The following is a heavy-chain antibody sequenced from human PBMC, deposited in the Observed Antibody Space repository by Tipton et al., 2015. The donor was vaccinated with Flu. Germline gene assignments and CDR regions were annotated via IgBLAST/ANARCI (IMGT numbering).Heavy chain of an antibody. CDR1: GGSISSNRYY. D-gene: IGHD1-26*01. Sequence: LRLSCTVSGGSISSNRYYWGWIRQPPGKGLEWIGSIYHSGSTYYNPSLKSRVTISVDTSKNQFSLKLTSVTAADTAVYYCARVLPIVVATRSYFDYWGQGTLVTVSS. V-gene: IGHV4-39*07. CDR2: IYHSGST. J-gene: IGHJ4*02. CDR3: ARVLPIVVATRSYFDY.